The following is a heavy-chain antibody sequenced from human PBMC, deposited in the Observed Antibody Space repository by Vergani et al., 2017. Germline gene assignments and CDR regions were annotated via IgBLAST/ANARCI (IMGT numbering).Heavy chain of an antibody. J-gene: IGHJ4*02. D-gene: IGHD6-13*01. CDR1: GFTFSSYA. CDR2: ISYDGSNK. CDR3: ARDQAGVAAAGRGYFDY. V-gene: IGHV3-30-3*01. Sequence: QVQLVESGGGVVQPGRSLRLSCAASGFTFSSYAMHWVRQAPGKGLEWVAVISYDGSNKYYADSVKGRFPISRDNSKNTLYLQMNSLRAEDTAVYYCARDQAGVAAAGRGYFDYWGQGTLVTVSS.